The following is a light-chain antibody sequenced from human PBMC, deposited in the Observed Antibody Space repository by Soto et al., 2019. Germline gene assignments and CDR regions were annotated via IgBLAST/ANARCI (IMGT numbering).Light chain of an antibody. V-gene: IGLV2-14*01. J-gene: IGLJ1*01. CDR3: SSYTSSNTLV. Sequence: QSALTQPASVSGSPGQSITISCTGTSSDVGGYNYVSWYQQHPGKAPKLMIYDVSNRPSGVSNRFSGSKSGNTASLTISGLQAEDEADYYCSSYTSSNTLVFGTGTKVTGL. CDR1: SSDVGGYNY. CDR2: DVS.